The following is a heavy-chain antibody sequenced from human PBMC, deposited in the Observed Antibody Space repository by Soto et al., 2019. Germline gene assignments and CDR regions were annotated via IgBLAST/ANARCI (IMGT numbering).Heavy chain of an antibody. D-gene: IGHD6-19*01. J-gene: IGHJ4*02. CDR2: ISSTSSYI. Sequence: PGGSLILSCAASGFSFSSYNMNWVRQAPGKGLEWVSSISSTSSYIYYADSVKGRFTISRDNAKNSLYLQMNSLRAEDTAVYYCAKDGAAVPAYFFDYWGQGALVTVSS. CDR3: AKDGAAVPAYFFDY. V-gene: IGHV3-21*01. CDR1: GFSFSSYN.